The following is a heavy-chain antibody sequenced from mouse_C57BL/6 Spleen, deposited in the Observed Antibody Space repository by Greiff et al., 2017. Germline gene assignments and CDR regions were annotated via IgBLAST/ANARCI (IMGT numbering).Heavy chain of an antibody. D-gene: IGHD1-1*01. Sequence: EVQLQESGPGLVKPSQSLSLTCSVTGYSITSGYYWNWIRQFPGNKLEWMGYISYDGSNNYNPSLKNRISITRDTSKNQFFLKLNSVTTEDTATYYCAGYYGSSYKFAYWGQGTLVTVSA. J-gene: IGHJ3*01. CDR3: AGYYGSSYKFAY. V-gene: IGHV3-6*01. CDR1: GYSITSGYY. CDR2: ISYDGSN.